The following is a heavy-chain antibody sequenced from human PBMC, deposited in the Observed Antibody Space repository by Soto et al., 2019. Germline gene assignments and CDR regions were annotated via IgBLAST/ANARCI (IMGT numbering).Heavy chain of an antibody. J-gene: IGHJ6*01. Sequence: GGSVKVSCKASGYNLGAYYTYLVRQAPGRGLEWVGLIDPITGGTDYEERLRGRVTMTRDTSINTAYTELRRLRSDDTAIYFCARGRDAASQFYSTHGMDVWGQGTTVTVSS. V-gene: IGHV1-2*02. CDR2: IDPITGGT. D-gene: IGHD2-15*01. CDR1: GYNLGAYY. CDR3: ARGRDAASQFYSTHGMDV.